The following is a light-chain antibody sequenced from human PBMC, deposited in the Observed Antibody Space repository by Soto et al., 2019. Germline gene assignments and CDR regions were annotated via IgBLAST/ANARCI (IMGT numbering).Light chain of an antibody. CDR1: QSVSRNY. CDR2: GAS. CDR3: QQYGSSRT. J-gene: IGKJ1*01. V-gene: IGKV3-20*01. Sequence: EIVLTQSPGTLSLSPGERATLSCRASQSVSRNYLAWYRQKPGQAPRLLMYGASNRATGIPDRFRGSGSGTDFSLIISRLEPEDFAVYYCQQYGSSRTFGQGTKVDIK.